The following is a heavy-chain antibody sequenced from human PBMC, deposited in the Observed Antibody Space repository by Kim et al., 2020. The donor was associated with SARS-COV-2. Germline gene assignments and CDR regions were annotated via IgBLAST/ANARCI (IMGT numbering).Heavy chain of an antibody. CDR2: IRSKANSYAT. D-gene: IGHD4-17*01. CDR1: GFTFSGSA. Sequence: GGSLRLSCAASGFTFSGSAMHWVRQASGKGLEWVGRIRSKANSYATAYAASVKGRFTISRDDSKNTAYLQMNSLKTEDTAVYYCTRQQFRPFSYGDYVYAFDIWGQRTMVTVSS. CDR3: TRQQFRPFSYGDYVYAFDI. V-gene: IGHV3-73*01. J-gene: IGHJ3*02.